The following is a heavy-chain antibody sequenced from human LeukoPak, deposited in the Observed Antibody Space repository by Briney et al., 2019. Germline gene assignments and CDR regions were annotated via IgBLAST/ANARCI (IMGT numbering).Heavy chain of an antibody. CDR2: IYYSGST. CDR3: ARERDRPSTQWLAPFDY. V-gene: IGHV4-59*01. CDR1: GGSISSYY. D-gene: IGHD6-19*01. J-gene: IGHJ4*02. Sequence: PSETLSLTCTVSGGSISSYYWSWIRQPPGKGLEWIGYIYYSGSTNYNPSLKSRVTISVDTSKHQFSLKLSSVTAADTAVYYCARERDRPSTQWLAPFDYWGQGTLVTVSS.